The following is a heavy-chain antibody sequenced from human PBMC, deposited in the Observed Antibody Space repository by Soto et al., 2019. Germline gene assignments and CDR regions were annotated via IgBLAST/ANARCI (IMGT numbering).Heavy chain of an antibody. CDR2: ITGSGDIT. CDR3: ARLPGDSWGHFDY. Sequence: EVQLLESGGGLVQPGGSLRLSCAASGFTFSKHAISWVRQAPGKGLEWVSTITGSGDITYYSDSVKGRFTISRDNSNSTLYLQMNSLGAEDTAVYYCARLPGDSWGHFDYWGQGTLVTVSS. J-gene: IGHJ4*02. CDR1: GFTFSKHA. V-gene: IGHV3-23*01. D-gene: IGHD2-21*02.